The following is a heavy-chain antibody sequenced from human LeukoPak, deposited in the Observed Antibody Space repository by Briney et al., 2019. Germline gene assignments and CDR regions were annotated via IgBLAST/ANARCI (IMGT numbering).Heavy chain of an antibody. CDR1: GGSISSYY. J-gene: IGHJ6*02. V-gene: IGHV4-59*01. Sequence: PSETLSLTCTVSGGSISSYYWSWIRQPPGKGLEWIGYIYYSGSTNYNPSLKSRVTISVDTSKNQFSLKLSSVTAADTAVYYCARNGGGGSWYYYYGMDVWGQGTTVTVSS. CDR2: IYYSGST. D-gene: IGHD2-15*01. CDR3: ARNGGGGSWYYYYGMDV.